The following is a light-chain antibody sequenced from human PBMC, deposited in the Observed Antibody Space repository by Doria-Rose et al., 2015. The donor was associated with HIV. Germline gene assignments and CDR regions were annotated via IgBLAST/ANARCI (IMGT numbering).Light chain of an antibody. J-gene: IGLJ3*02. CDR3: ATWDDSLHGPV. Sequence: QSVVTQEPSASATPGQRVSIFCSGSDSNIGTNTVNWYQQVPGTAPKLLMLRNNQRPSGVPDRFSGSKSGTSASLAISGLQAEDEADYYCATWDDSLHGPVFGGGTKLTGL. CDR2: RNN. CDR1: DSNIGTNT. V-gene: IGLV1-44*01.